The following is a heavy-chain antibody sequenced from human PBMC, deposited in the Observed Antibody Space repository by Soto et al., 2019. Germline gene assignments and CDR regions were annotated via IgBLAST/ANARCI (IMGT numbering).Heavy chain of an antibody. D-gene: IGHD2-2*01. J-gene: IGHJ4*02. V-gene: IGHV3-23*01. CDR1: GFTFSSYA. CDR2: ISGSGGST. CDR3: AKEAYSIVVVPAASDY. Sequence: GGSLRLSCAASGFTFSSYAMSWVRQAPGKGLEWVSAISGSGGSTYYADSVKGRFTISRDNSKNTLYLQMNSLRAEDTAVYYCAKEAYSIVVVPAASDYWGQGTLVTVSS.